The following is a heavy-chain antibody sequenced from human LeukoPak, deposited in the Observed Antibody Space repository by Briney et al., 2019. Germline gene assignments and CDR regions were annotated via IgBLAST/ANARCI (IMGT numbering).Heavy chain of an antibody. CDR3: ARDLGYCSSTSCYVIDY. J-gene: IGHJ4*02. CDR1: GYTFTGYY. CDR2: INPNSGGT. Sequence: ASVKVSCKAPGYTFTGYYMHWVRQAPGQGLEWMGRINPNSGGTNYAQKFQGRVTMTRDTSISTAYMELSRLRSDDTAVYYCARDLGYCSSTSCYVIDYWGQGTLVTVSS. D-gene: IGHD2-2*01. V-gene: IGHV1-2*06.